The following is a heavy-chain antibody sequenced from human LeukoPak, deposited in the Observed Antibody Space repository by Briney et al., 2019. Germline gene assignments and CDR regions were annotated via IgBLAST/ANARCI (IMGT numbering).Heavy chain of an antibody. Sequence: GGSLRLSCAASGFTFDDYGMSWVRQAPGKGLEWVSGINWNGGSTGYADSVKGRFTISRDNAKNSLHLQMNSLRAEDTALYYCARDVRVYSSSSPPGYWGQGTLVTVSS. D-gene: IGHD6-6*01. V-gene: IGHV3-20*04. J-gene: IGHJ4*02. CDR1: GFTFDDYG. CDR2: INWNGGST. CDR3: ARDVRVYSSSSPPGY.